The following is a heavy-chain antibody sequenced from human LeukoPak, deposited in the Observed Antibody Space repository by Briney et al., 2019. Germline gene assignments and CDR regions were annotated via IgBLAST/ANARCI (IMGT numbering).Heavy chain of an antibody. CDR1: GYTFTSYD. CDR2: MNSKSGRN. J-gene: IGHJ4*02. D-gene: IGHD4-23*01. CDR3: ARGARWGEHGRFDY. Sequence: ASLKVSCKPSGYTFTSYDSNWVRQTTGQGLEWMGWMNSKSGRNGYAQEFQRRVTMIRSTSISTGYMELSSLRADDTAVYYCARGARWGEHGRFDYWGQGTPVAVCS. V-gene: IGHV1-8*01.